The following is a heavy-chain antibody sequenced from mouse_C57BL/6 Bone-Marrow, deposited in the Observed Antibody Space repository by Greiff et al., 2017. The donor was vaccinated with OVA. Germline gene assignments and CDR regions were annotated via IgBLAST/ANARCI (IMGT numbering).Heavy chain of an antibody. CDR3: ARGGGYYSWFAY. J-gene: IGHJ3*01. V-gene: IGHV1-64*01. CDR1: GYTFTSYW. CDR2: IHPNSGST. D-gene: IGHD2-3*01. Sequence: QVQLQQPGAELVKPGASVKLSCKASGYTFTSYWMHWVKQRPGQGLEWIGMIHPNSGSTNYNEKFKSKATLTVDKSSSTAYMQLSSLTSEDSAVYYCARGGGYYSWFAYWGQGTLVTGSA.